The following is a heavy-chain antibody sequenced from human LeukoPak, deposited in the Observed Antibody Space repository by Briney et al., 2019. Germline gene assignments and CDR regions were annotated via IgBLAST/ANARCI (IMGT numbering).Heavy chain of an antibody. CDR1: GFTFSYYS. Sequence: GGSLRLSCAASGFTFSYYSMNWVRQAPGKGLEWISYSNTDGTISYADSVKGRFTISRDNAKNSLYLQMNSLRAEDTALYYCAREPLYYYDSSGYYGNWYFDLWGRGTLVTVSS. V-gene: IGHV3-48*04. CDR3: AREPLYYYDSSGYYGNWYFDL. CDR2: SNTDGTI. J-gene: IGHJ2*01. D-gene: IGHD3-22*01.